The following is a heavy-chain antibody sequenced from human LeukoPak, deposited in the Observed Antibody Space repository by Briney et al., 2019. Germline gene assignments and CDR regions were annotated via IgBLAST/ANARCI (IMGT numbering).Heavy chain of an antibody. CDR2: IYPGDSDT. J-gene: IGHJ4*02. CDR1: GYSFTSYW. CDR3: ARARTPSIAVAGTAGFDY. V-gene: IGHV5-51*01. Sequence: PGESLKISCKGSGYSFTSYWIGWVPQMPGKGLEWMGIIYPGDSDTRYSPSFQGQVTISADKSISTAYLQWSSLKASDTAMYYCARARTPSIAVAGTAGFDYWGQGTLVTVSS. D-gene: IGHD6-19*01.